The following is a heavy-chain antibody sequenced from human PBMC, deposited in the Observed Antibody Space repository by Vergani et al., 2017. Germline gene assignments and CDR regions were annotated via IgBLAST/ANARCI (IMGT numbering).Heavy chain of an antibody. CDR3: ARDQGSGTNRHHYGLDV. CDR1: GFTFGSYS. D-gene: IGHD3-10*01. J-gene: IGHJ6*02. Sequence: EEHLVESGGGLVKPGGSLRLSCVASGFTFGSYSVNWVRQAPGRGLEWVSSISSSGNYVYYAASVKGRFSISRDNAKNLLSLQMNSLRADDTAVYYCARDQGSGTNRHHYGLDVLGQGTTVAVSS. CDR2: ISSSGNYV. V-gene: IGHV3-21*06.